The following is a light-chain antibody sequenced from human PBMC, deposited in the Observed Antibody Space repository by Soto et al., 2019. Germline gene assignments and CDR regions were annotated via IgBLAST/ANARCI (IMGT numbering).Light chain of an antibody. J-gene: IGLJ1*01. CDR2: DVS. CDR3: SSDTSSSAYV. V-gene: IGLV2-14*01. Sequence: QSALTQPASVSGSPGQSVTVSCTGTSSDIGGYNYVSWYQQHPGKAPKLLIYDVSNRPSGVSNRFSGSKSGNAASLTISGLRAEDAADYYCSSDTSSSAYVFGTGTKLTVL. CDR1: SSDIGGYNY.